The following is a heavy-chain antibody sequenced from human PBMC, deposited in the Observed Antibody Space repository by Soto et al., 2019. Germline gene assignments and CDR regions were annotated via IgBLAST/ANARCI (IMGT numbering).Heavy chain of an antibody. V-gene: IGHV3-21*06. J-gene: IGHJ4*02. CDR2: ISSTTNYI. CDR1: GFTFTGYS. Sequence: GGSLRLSCAASGFTFTGYSMNWVRQAPGKGLEWVSSISSTTNYIYYGDSMKGRFTISRDNAKNSLYLEMNSLRAEDTAVYYCARESEDLTSIFDYWGQGTLVTVSS. CDR3: ARESEDLTSIFDY.